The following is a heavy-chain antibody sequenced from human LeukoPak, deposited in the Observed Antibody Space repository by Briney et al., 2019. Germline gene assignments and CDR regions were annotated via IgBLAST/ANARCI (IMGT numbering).Heavy chain of an antibody. D-gene: IGHD4-17*01. J-gene: IGHJ6*02. CDR1: GGSISSGGYY. CDR2: IYYSGST. V-gene: IGHV4-31*03. Sequence: SQTLSLTCTVSGGSISSGGYYWSWIRQHPGKGLEWIGYIYYSGSTYYNPSLKSRVTISVDTSKNQFSLKLSSVTAADTAVYYCARVNGDYLGYYGMDVWGQGTTVTVSS. CDR3: ARVNGDYLGYYGMDV.